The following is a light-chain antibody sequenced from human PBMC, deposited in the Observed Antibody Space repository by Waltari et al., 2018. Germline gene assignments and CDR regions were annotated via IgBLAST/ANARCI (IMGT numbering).Light chain of an antibody. Sequence: PPCRASQSVSSNLAWYQQKPGQAPRLLIYGASTRATGIPARFSGSGSGTEFTLTISSLQAEDVAVYYCQQYDSTPITFGQGTRLEIK. CDR1: QSVSSN. J-gene: IGKJ5*01. CDR3: QQYDSTPIT. CDR2: GAS. V-gene: IGKV3-15*01.